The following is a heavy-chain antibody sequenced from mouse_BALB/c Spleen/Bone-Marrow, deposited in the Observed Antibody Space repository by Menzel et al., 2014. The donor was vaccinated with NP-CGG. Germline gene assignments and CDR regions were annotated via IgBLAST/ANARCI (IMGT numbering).Heavy chain of an antibody. CDR1: GFNIKDIY. Sequence: VQLKQSGAELVKPGASVKSSCTASGFNIKDIYMHWVKQRPEQGLEWIGRIDPANGNTKYDPKFQGKATITADTSSNTAYLQLSSLTSEDTAVYYCARYDYGWYFSVWGAGTTVTVSS. CDR2: IDPANGNT. J-gene: IGHJ1*01. D-gene: IGHD2-4*01. CDR3: ARYDYGWYFSV. V-gene: IGHV14-3*02.